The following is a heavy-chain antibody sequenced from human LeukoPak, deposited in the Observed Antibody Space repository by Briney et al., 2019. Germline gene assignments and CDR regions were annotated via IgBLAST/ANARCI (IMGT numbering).Heavy chain of an antibody. D-gene: IGHD3-16*01. Sequence: SETLSLTCTVSGGSISTYYWSWIRQPPGKGLEWIGYIYYSGSTNYNPSLKSRVTISVDTSKNQFSLKLSSVTAADTAVYYCAAARGIRYYFDYWGQGTLFTVSS. CDR2: IYYSGST. V-gene: IGHV4-59*01. CDR1: GGSISTYY. CDR3: AAARGIRYYFDY. J-gene: IGHJ4*02.